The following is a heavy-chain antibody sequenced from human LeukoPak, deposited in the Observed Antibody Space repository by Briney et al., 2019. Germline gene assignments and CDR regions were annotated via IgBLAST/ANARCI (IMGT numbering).Heavy chain of an antibody. D-gene: IGHD5-24*01. Sequence: PGGSLRLSCAASGFTLSSYTMNWVRQAPGKGLEWVSSISESGGTTDYADSVKGRFTISRDNSKNTLYLQMNSLRAADTAVYYCVKSGYNRFDYWGQGALVTVSS. CDR2: ISESGGTT. CDR3: VKSGYNRFDY. J-gene: IGHJ4*02. V-gene: IGHV3-23*01. CDR1: GFTLSSYT.